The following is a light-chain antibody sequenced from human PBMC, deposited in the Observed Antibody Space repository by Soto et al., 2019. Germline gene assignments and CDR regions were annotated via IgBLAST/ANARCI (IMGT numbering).Light chain of an antibody. Sequence: DIQMTQSPSSLSASVGDRVTITCRASQSISSYFNWYQQKPGKDTKLLIYAASSLQSGVPSRFSGSGSGTDFTLTISSLQPEDVATYFCQQSYSTPYTFGQGTKLEIK. CDR2: AAS. V-gene: IGKV1-39*01. J-gene: IGKJ2*01. CDR1: QSISSY. CDR3: QQSYSTPYT.